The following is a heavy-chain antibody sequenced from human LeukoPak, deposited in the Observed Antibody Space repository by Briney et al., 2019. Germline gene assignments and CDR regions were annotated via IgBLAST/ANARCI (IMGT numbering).Heavy chain of an antibody. V-gene: IGHV3-23*01. CDR3: SPRPNHYASGRFDY. J-gene: IGHJ4*01. CDR1: GFTFSTSA. D-gene: IGHD3-10*01. CDR2: LSAGGRST. Sequence: PGGSLRLSCAASGFTFSTSAMSWVRQAPGKGLEWVSTLSAGGRSTYYADSVKGRFTISRDNSKNTLFLQMHSLRAEDTAIYYCSPRPNHYASGRFDYWGEGTLVTVSS.